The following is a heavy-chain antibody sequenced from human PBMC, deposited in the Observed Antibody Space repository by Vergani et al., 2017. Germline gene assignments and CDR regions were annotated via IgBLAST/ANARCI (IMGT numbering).Heavy chain of an antibody. CDR1: GYTFTGYY. D-gene: IGHD4-23*01. V-gene: IGHV1-2*02. Sequence: QVQLVQSGAEVKKPGASVKVSCKASGYTFTGYYMHWVRQAPGQGLEWMGWINPNSGGTNYAQKFQGRVTMTEDTSTDTAYMELSSLRSEDTAVYYCATYGGHSLYYFDYWGQGTLVTVSS. J-gene: IGHJ4*02. CDR3: ATYGGHSLYYFDY. CDR2: INPNSGGT.